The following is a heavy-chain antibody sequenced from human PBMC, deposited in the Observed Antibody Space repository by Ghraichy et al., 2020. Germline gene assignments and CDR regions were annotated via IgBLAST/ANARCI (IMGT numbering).Heavy chain of an antibody. V-gene: IGHV4-39*01. CDR3: ARHPALTTVTFDF. D-gene: IGHD4-11*01. CDR1: GGSISSSSYY. J-gene: IGHJ4*02. Sequence: SLTCTVSGGSISSSSYYWGWIRQPPGKGLEWIGSIYFSGNTYYNPSLKSRVTISVDTSKNQFSLKLSSVTAADTAVYYCARHPALTTVTFDFWGQGTLVTVSS. CDR2: IYFSGNT.